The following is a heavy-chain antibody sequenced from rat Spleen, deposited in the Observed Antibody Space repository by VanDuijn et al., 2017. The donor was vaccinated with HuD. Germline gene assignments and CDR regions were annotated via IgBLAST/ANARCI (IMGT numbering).Heavy chain of an antibody. CDR3: AREYRYNFDY. CDR2: ISYDGSTP. Sequence: EVQLVESGGGLVQPGRSMKLSCAASGFTFSSYDMVWVRQAPAQGLKWVATISYDGSTPYYRDSVKGRFTISRDYAKSTLYLQMDSLRSEDTATYFCAREYRYNFDYWGQGVMVTVSS. J-gene: IGHJ2*01. CDR1: GFTFSSYD. D-gene: IGHD1-5*01. V-gene: IGHV5-29*01.